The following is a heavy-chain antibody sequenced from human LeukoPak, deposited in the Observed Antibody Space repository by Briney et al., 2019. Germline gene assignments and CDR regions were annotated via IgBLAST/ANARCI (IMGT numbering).Heavy chain of an antibody. D-gene: IGHD6-6*01. J-gene: IGHJ6*02. Sequence: SETLSLTCTVSAGSINNYYWSWIRQPPGKGLEWIGYIYYSGSTNYNLSLKSRVTISVDTSKKQVSLNLSSVTAADTAVYYCARVAARYVGMDVWGQGTTVTVSS. CDR1: AGSINNYY. CDR3: ARVAARYVGMDV. CDR2: IYYSGST. V-gene: IGHV4-59*01.